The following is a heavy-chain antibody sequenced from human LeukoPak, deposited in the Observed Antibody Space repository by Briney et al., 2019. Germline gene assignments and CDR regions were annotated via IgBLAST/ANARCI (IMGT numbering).Heavy chain of an antibody. V-gene: IGHV1-24*01. CDR1: GYTLTELS. CDR2: FDPEDGET. CDR3: ATRDLYARELPSYYFDY. Sequence: GASVEVSCKVSGYTLTELSMHWVRQAPGKGLEWMGGFDPEDGETIYAQKFQGRVTMTEDTSTDTAYMELSSLRPEDTAVYYCATRDLYARELPSYYFDYWGQGTLVTVSS. D-gene: IGHD1-26*01. J-gene: IGHJ4*02.